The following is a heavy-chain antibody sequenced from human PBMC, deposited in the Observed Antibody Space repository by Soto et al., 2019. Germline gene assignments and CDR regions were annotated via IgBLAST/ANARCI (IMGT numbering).Heavy chain of an antibody. V-gene: IGHV3-23*01. J-gene: IGHJ2*01. D-gene: IGHD2-15*01. Sequence: EVQLLESGGGLVQPGGSLRLSRAASGFTFSSYAMSWVRQAPGKGLEWVSSFSGSDNSTYHADSVKGRLTISRDNSKNTLYLQMNSLRAEDTAVYYCAKTRDCSGGGCYRYFDLWGRGTLVTVSS. CDR3: AKTRDCSGGGCYRYFDL. CDR2: FSGSDNST. CDR1: GFTFSSYA.